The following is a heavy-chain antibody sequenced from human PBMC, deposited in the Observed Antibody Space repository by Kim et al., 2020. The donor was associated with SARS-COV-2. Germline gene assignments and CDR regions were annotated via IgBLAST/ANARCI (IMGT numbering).Heavy chain of an antibody. CDR3: TRPEEGYCSGGSCARYYGMDV. D-gene: IGHD2-15*01. J-gene: IGHJ6*02. CDR1: GFTFSGSA. CDR2: IRSKANSYAT. Sequence: GGSLRLSCAASGFTFSGSAMHWVRQASGKGLEWVGRIRSKANSYATAYAASVKGRFTISRDDSKNTAYLQMNSLKTEDTAVYYCTRPEEGYCSGGSCARYYGMDVWGQGTTVTVSS. V-gene: IGHV3-73*01.